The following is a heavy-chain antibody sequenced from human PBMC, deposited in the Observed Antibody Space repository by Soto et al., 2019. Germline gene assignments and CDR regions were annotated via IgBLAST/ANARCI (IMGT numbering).Heavy chain of an antibody. CDR1: GFTFSGSA. CDR3: AKEFYDSSGYFDY. D-gene: IGHD3-22*01. Sequence: PGGSLRLSCAASGFTFSGSAMHWVRQASGKGLEWVGRIRSKANSYATAYAASVKGRFTISRDDSKNTAYLQMNSLKTEDTAVYYCAKEFYDSSGYFDYWGQGTLVTVSS. V-gene: IGHV3-73*01. J-gene: IGHJ4*02. CDR2: IRSKANSYAT.